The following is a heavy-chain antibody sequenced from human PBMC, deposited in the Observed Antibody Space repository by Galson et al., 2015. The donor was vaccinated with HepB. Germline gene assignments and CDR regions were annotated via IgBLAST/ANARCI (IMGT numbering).Heavy chain of an antibody. D-gene: IGHD1-26*01. Sequence: SVKVSCKASGYTFTSYDISWVRQATGQGLEWMGWMNPNSDNTGYAQKFQGRVTMTRNTYISTAYMELSSLRSEDTAVYYCARSGSVVGTIDYWGQGTLVTVSS. CDR2: MNPNSDNT. V-gene: IGHV1-8*01. CDR1: GYTFTSYD. CDR3: ARSGSVVGTIDY. J-gene: IGHJ4*02.